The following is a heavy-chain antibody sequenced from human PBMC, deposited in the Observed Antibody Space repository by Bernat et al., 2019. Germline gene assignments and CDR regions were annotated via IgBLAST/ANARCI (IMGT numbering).Heavy chain of an antibody. Sequence: QVQLQQWGAGLLKPSETLSLTCAVYVESLSGHYWSWIRQPPGKGLEWIGEINHGGSTNYNPSLKSRVTMSVDTSKNQFSLKLSSVTAADTAVYYCARGAAAGPRFDYWGQGTHVTVSS. CDR2: INHGGST. J-gene: IGHJ4*02. CDR1: VESLSGHY. V-gene: IGHV4-34*01. CDR3: ARGAAAGPRFDY. D-gene: IGHD6-13*01.